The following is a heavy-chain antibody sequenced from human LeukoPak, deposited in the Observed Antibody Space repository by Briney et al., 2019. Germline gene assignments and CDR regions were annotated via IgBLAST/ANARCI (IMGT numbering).Heavy chain of an antibody. V-gene: IGHV3-64D*08. CDR1: GFTFSSYA. CDR2: ISTNGGRT. Sequence: PGGSLRLPCSASGFTFSSYAMHWVRQAPGKGLQYVSGISTNGGRTYYADSVKDRFTISRDNSKNTLYLQMSSLRLEDTAVYYCPLPTLRYWGQARHVTVSS. CDR3: PLPTLRY. J-gene: IGHJ4*02.